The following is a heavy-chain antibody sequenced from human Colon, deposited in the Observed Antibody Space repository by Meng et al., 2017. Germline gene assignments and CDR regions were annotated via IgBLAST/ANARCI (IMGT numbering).Heavy chain of an antibody. CDR1: VFTFSCNG. CDR2: INNDGGSS. J-gene: IGHJ4*02. Sequence: VQFVGAGGVSVQLGGALRLSCAAVVFTFSCNGMHWFRQVPGKGLVWVARINNDGGSSTYADSVKGLFTVSRDNTQNMVYPQSSSLRTDDTGVYYCARGGDGAFDYWCQGTLVTVSS. D-gene: IGHD5-24*01. V-gene: IGHV3-74*02. CDR3: ARGGDGAFDY.